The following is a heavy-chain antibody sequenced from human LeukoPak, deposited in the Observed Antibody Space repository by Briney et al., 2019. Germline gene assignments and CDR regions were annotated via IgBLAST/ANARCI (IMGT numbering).Heavy chain of an antibody. J-gene: IGHJ6*03. D-gene: IGHD2-15*01. CDR2: IYYSGST. V-gene: IGHV4-39*07. CDR3: ASSMVVRHYYYYYMDV. CDR1: GGSISSSSYY. Sequence: SETLSLTCTVSGGSISSSSYYWGWIRQPPGKGLEWIGSIYYSGSTYYNPSLKSRVTISVDTSKNQFSLKLSSVTAADTAVYYCASSMVVRHYYYYYMDVWGKGTTVTVSS.